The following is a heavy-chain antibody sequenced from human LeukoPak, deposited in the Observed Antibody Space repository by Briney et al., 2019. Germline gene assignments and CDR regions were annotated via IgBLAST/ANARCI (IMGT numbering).Heavy chain of an antibody. CDR2: MNPNSGNT. CDR3: ARGGPVGYSNSYIRVAKYYYALDV. CDR1: GYTFTSYA. V-gene: IGHV1-8*02. D-gene: IGHD3-22*01. J-gene: IGHJ6*02. Sequence: GASVKVSCKASGYTFTSYAMNWVRQAPGQGLEWMGWMNPNSGNTGYAQKFQGRVTMTRNTSISTAYMELSSLRSEDTAVYYCARGGPVGYSNSYIRVAKYYYALDVWGQGTAVTVSS.